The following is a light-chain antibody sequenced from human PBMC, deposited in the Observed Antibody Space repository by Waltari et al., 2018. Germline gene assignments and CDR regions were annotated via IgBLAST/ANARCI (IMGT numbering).Light chain of an antibody. CDR3: QQYGGSPWGWT. CDR2: WAT. CDR1: QSVLLSSNNRNY. J-gene: IGKJ1*01. V-gene: IGKV4-1*01. Sequence: DIVMTQSPDSLAVSLGERATINCKSSQSVLLSSNNRNYLTWYQQKPGQPPKLLIYWATTRESGVPGRFSGSGSGTDFTLTISRLEPEDFAVYYCQQYGGSPWGWTFGQGTKVEIK.